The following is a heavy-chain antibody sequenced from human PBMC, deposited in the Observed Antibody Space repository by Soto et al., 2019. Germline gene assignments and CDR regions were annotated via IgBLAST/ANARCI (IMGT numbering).Heavy chain of an antibody. CDR1: GFTFGDYA. CDR2: IRSKAYGGTT. D-gene: IGHD2-2*01. CDR3: TKYTYTSRYAYYGMDV. V-gene: IGHV3-49*03. Sequence: HPGGSLRLSCTTSGFTFGDYAMSWSRQAPGKGLEWVGVIRSKAYGGTTDYAASVKGRFTISRDDSKSAAYLQMNSLKSEDTGVYYCTKYTYTSRYAYYGMDVWGPGTTVTAP. J-gene: IGHJ6*02.